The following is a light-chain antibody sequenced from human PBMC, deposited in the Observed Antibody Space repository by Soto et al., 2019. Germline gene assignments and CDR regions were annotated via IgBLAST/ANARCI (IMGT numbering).Light chain of an antibody. CDR3: QQYGSSPWT. J-gene: IGKJ1*01. Sequence: ETVVTQSPGTLSLSPGERATLSCRASQTIRSNYLAWYRQTPGQAPRLLIYGASNRATGIADRFSGSGSGTDFTLIIIRLEHEDFARYYCQQYGSSPWTFGQGTKVEI. CDR2: GAS. V-gene: IGKV3-20*01. CDR1: QTIRSNY.